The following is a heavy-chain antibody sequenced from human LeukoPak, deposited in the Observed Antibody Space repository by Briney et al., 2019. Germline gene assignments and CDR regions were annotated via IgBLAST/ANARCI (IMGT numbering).Heavy chain of an antibody. J-gene: IGHJ6*03. CDR2: LYPGVST. D-gene: IGHD3-22*01. CDR1: GGPIYSYY. CDR3: ARLKFYDSTGYSPGHYMDV. V-gene: IGHV4-4*07. Sequence: KPSETLFLTCTVSGGPIYSYYWSWIRQTAGKGLEWIGRLYPGVSTNYNPSLKSRVTMSVDTSKNQFALKLSAVTAADTAVYYCARLKFYDSTGYSPGHYMDVWGKGTTVTVSS.